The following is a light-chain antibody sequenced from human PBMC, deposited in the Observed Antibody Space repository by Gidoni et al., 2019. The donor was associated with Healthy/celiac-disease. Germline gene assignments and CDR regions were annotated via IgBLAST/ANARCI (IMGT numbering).Light chain of an antibody. J-gene: IGKJ1*01. CDR1: QSVSSN. V-gene: IGKV3-15*01. CDR3: QQYNNGPPWT. Sequence: EIVMTQSPATLSVSPGERATLSCRASQSVSSNLAWYQQKPDQAPRLLIYGASTRATGIPARFSGSGSGTEFTLTISSLQSEDFAVYYCQQYNNGPPWTFGQGTKVEIK. CDR2: GAS.